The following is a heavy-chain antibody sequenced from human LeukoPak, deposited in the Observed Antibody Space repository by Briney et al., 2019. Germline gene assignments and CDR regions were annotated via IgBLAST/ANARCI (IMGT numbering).Heavy chain of an antibody. CDR3: ARVFDI. CDR1: GFTFSSYS. Sequence: GGSHRLSCAASGFTFSSYSMNWVRQAPGKGLEWVAHISRSSSTIYYADPAQGRFTISRDNAKNSLYLQMNGRGAEDTAVYYCARVFDIWGQGTLVTVSS. J-gene: IGHJ3*02. CDR2: ISRSSSTI. V-gene: IGHV3-48*01.